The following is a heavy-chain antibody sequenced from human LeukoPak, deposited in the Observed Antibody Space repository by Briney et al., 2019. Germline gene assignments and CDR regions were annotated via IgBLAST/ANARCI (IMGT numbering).Heavy chain of an antibody. Sequence: GGSLRLSCAASGFTFSTSAMSWVRQAPGKGLEWVSSIGTSGNTYYADSVKGRFTISRDNSKDTLYLQMNSLRAEDTAVYYCATRGSMRFFDSWGQGTLVTVS. CDR2: IGTSGNT. D-gene: IGHD2/OR15-2a*01. J-gene: IGHJ4*02. CDR3: ATRGSMRFFDS. V-gene: IGHV3-23*01. CDR1: GFTFSTSA.